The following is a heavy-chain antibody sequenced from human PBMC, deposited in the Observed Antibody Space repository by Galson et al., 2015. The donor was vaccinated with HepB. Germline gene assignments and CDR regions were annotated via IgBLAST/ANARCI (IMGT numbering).Heavy chain of an antibody. D-gene: IGHD2/OR15-2a*01. CDR2: ISYDGSNK. CDR3: SGHFYVPGYYYGMDV. V-gene: IGHV3-30*03. CDR1: GFTFSSYG. Sequence: SLRLSCAASGFTFSSYGMHWVRQAPGKGLEWVAVISYDGSNKYYADSVKGRFTISRDNSKNTLYMQMNSLRAEDTAVYYCSGHFYVPGYYYGMDVWGQGTTVTVSS. J-gene: IGHJ6*02.